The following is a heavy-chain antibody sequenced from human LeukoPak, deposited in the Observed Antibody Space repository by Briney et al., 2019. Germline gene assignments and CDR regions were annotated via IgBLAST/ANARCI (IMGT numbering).Heavy chain of an antibody. J-gene: IGHJ6*03. CDR1: GGTFSSCA. D-gene: IGHD2-2*01. CDR3: ARGDIVVVPAALLVYYYYYYMDV. V-gene: IGHV1-69*13. CDR2: IIPIFGTA. Sequence: GASVKVSCKASGGTFSSCAISWVRQAPGQGLEWMGGIIPIFGTANYAQKFQGRVTITSDESTSTAYMELSSLRSEDTAVYYCARGDIVVVPAALLVYYYYYYMDVWGKGTTVTISS.